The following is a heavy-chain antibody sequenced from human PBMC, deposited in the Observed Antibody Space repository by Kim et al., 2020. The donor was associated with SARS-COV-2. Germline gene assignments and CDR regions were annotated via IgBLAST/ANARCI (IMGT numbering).Heavy chain of an antibody. Sequence: KSRVTISVDTSKSQFSLKLSSVTAADTAVYYCARDGRIAVAGTGGWFDPWGQGTLVTVSS. V-gene: IGHV4-59*01. D-gene: IGHD6-19*01. J-gene: IGHJ5*02. CDR3: ARDGRIAVAGTGGWFDP.